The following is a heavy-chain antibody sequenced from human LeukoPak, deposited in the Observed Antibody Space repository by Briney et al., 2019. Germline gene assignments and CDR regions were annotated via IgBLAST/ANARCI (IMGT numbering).Heavy chain of an antibody. CDR2: IIPIFGTA. D-gene: IGHD2-15*01. CDR3: ARRCSGGSCYLNWLDP. J-gene: IGHJ5*02. Sequence: SVKVSCKASGGTFSSYAISWVRQAPGQGFEWMGGIIPIFGTANYAQKFQGRVTITADESTSTAYMELSSLRSEDTAVYYCARRCSGGSCYLNWLDPWGQGTLVTVSS. V-gene: IGHV1-69*13. CDR1: GGTFSSYA.